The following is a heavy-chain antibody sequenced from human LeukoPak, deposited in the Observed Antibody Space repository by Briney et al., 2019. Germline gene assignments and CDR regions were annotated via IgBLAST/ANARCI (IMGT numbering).Heavy chain of an antibody. CDR2: IYYNGRT. CDR1: GGSFSGYY. CDR3: ARVESPLTYNWFDP. J-gene: IGHJ5*02. Sequence: SETLSLTCAVYGGSFSGYYWSWIRQPPGKGLEWIGRIYYNGRTYYNPSLKSRVTISVDTSKNQFSLKLSSVTAADTAVYYCARVESPLTYNWFDPWGQGTLVTVSS. V-gene: IGHV4-34*01. D-gene: IGHD3-9*01.